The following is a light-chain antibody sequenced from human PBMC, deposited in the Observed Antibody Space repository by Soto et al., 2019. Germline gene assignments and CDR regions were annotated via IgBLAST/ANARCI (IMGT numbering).Light chain of an antibody. CDR1: QGVTTN. CDR3: QQRSSAIT. V-gene: IGKV3D-11*01. CDR2: DVS. J-gene: IGKJ5*01. Sequence: EILLTQSPGTLSVSPGERATLSCRAGQGVTTNFAWYQQKSGQSPRLLIYDVSIRATGVPARLSGRGSGTDFTLTIRSLEPEDFAVYYCQQRSSAITFGQGTRLEIK.